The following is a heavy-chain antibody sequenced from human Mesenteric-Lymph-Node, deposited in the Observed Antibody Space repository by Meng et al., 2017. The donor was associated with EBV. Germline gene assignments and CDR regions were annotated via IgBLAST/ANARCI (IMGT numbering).Heavy chain of an antibody. V-gene: IGHV3-11*01. CDR3: ARVVVGTFDN. CDR2: ISGTGRTI. CDR1: GFIFSDYY. Sequence: VELGGSGGGCVQPGGLLSFSCAASGFIFSDYYMTWIRQAPGKGLEWVAHISGTGRTIYYADSVKGRFTISSDSAKNSLFLQMNNLRAEDTAVYYCARVVVGTFDNWGQGTLVTVFS. J-gene: IGHJ4*02. D-gene: IGHD2-21*01.